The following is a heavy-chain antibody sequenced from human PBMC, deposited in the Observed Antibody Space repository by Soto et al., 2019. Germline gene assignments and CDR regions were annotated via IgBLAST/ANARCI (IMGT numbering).Heavy chain of an antibody. CDR2: TYYSGST. CDR1: GGSISSYY. D-gene: IGHD4-17*01. V-gene: IGHV4-59*01. CDR3: ARNYYGDYPLYYYGMDV. Sequence: PSETLSLTCTVSGGSISSYYWSWIRQPPGKGLEWIGYTYYSGSTNYNPSLKSRVTISVDTSKNQFSLKLSSVTAADTAVYYCARNYYGDYPLYYYGMDVWGQGTTVTVSS. J-gene: IGHJ6*02.